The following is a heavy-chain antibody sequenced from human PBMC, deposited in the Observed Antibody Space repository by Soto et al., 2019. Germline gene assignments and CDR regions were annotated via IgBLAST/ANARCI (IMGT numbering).Heavy chain of an antibody. V-gene: IGHV3-23*01. Sequence: EVQLLESGGGVVQTGGSLRLSCVASGFNFKKFAMSWVRQAPGEGLEWVSGISCCGGSSSYADSVKGRFSIARDDSTNTLSLQMNNLRVEDTAQYYCAKADGEQWLLPHLDKWGQGTLVTVS. D-gene: IGHD6-19*01. CDR3: AKADGEQWLLPHLDK. CDR2: ISCCGGSS. CDR1: GFNFKKFA. J-gene: IGHJ4*02.